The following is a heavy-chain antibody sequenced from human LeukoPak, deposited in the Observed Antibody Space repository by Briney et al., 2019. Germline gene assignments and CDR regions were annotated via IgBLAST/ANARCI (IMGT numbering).Heavy chain of an antibody. D-gene: IGHD6-13*01. CDR2: IYSDGST. CDR1: GVTVSNNY. CDR3: ARAPSAAALNTYG. Sequence: GGSLRLSCAASGVTVSNNYMNWVRQAPGKGLEWVSLIYSDGSTYYAGSVKGRFTISRDHSKNTLYLQMNNLRAEDTAVYYCARAPSAAALNTYGWGQGTLVTVSS. J-gene: IGHJ4*02. V-gene: IGHV3-66*01.